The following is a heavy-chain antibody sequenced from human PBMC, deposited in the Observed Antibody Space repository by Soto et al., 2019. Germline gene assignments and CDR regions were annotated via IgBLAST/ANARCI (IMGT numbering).Heavy chain of an antibody. CDR3: ARDVITYYDFWSGYYGHYYFDY. D-gene: IGHD3-3*01. CDR2: ISSSSSYI. J-gene: IGHJ4*02. Sequence: EVQLVESGGGLVKPGGSLRLSCAASGFTFSSYSMNWVRQAPGKGLEWVSSISSSSSYIYYADSVKGRFTISRDNAKNSLYLQMNSLRAEDTAVYYCARDVITYYDFWSGYYGHYYFDYWGQGTLVTVSS. V-gene: IGHV3-21*01. CDR1: GFTFSSYS.